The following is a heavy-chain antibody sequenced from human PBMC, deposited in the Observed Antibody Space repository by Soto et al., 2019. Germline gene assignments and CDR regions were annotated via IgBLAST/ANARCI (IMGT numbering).Heavy chain of an antibody. J-gene: IGHJ2*01. CDR3: ARDGRGRGIAVAGRFWYFDL. CDR2: IYYSGST. CDR1: GASISSGGYY. Sequence: QVPLQESGPGLVKPSQTLSLTCTVSGASISSGGYYWNWIRQHPGKGLEWIGYIYYSGSTYYNPSLKSRVTISVDTSKNEFSLKLSSVTAADTAVYYCARDGRGRGIAVAGRFWYFDLWGRGTLVTVSS. V-gene: IGHV4-31*03. D-gene: IGHD6-19*01.